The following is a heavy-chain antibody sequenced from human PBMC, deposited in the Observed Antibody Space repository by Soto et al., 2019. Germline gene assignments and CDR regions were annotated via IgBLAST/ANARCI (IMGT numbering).Heavy chain of an antibody. V-gene: IGHV1-3*01. J-gene: IGHJ4*02. CDR1: GYTFTSYA. CDR2: INAGNGNT. Sequence: ASVKVSCKASGYTFTSYAMHWVRQAPGQRLEWMGWINAGNGNTKYSQKFQGRVTITRDTSASTAYMELSSLRPEDTAVYYCARDLRIAARPTLGYWGQGTLVTVSS. D-gene: IGHD6-6*01. CDR3: ARDLRIAARPTLGY.